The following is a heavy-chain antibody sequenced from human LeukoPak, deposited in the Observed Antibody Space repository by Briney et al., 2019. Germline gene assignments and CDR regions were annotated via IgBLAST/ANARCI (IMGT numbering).Heavy chain of an antibody. V-gene: IGHV1-18*01. CDR2: ISAYNGNT. CDR1: GYTFTSYG. Sequence: ASVKVSCKASGYTFTSYGISWVRQAPGQGLEWMGWISAYNGNTNYAQKLQGRVTMTTDTSTSTAYMELRSLRSDDTAVYYCAREWYSSSAGGYDYWGQGTLVTVSS. J-gene: IGHJ4*02. CDR3: AREWYSSSAGGYDY. D-gene: IGHD6-6*01.